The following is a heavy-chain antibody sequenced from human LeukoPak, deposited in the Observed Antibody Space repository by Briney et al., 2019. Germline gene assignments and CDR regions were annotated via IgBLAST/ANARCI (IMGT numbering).Heavy chain of an antibody. CDR2: IYPGDSDT. CDR1: GYSFTSYW. J-gene: IGHJ6*03. CDR3: ARQSYGDYVPPNYYYYYMDV. V-gene: IGHV5-51*01. Sequence: GESLKISCKGSGYSFTSYWIGWVRQMPGKGLEWMGIIYPGDSDTRYSPSSQGQVTISADKSISTAYLQWSSLKASDTAMYYCARQSYGDYVPPNYYYYYMDVWGKGTTVTVSS. D-gene: IGHD4-17*01.